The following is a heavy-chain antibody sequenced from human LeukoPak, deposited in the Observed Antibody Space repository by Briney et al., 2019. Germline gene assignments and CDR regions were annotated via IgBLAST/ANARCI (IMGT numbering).Heavy chain of an antibody. V-gene: IGHV4-39*01. CDR1: VGSISSSSYY. CDR2: IYYSGST. CDR3: ARHASGSYYDDYYYYMDV. J-gene: IGHJ6*03. D-gene: IGHD1-26*01. Sequence: PSETLSLTRTVSVGSISSSSYYWGWIRQPPGKGLEWIGSIYYSGSTYYNPSLTSRVPISVDTSKNQFALQLSSVTAADTAVYYCARHASGSYYDDYYYYMDVWGKGTTVTVSS.